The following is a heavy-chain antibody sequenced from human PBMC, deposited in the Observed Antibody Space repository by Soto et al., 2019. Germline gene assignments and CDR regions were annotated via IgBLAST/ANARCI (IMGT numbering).Heavy chain of an antibody. CDR1: GFTFSSYA. CDR2: ISGSGGST. CDR3: AKEGRGIYDILTGSTPPYGMDV. V-gene: IGHV3-23*01. J-gene: IGHJ6*02. D-gene: IGHD3-9*01. Sequence: EVQLLESGGGLVQPGGSLRLSCAASGFTFSSYAMSWVRQAPGKGLEWVSAISGSGGSTYYADSVKGRFTISRDNSKNTLYLQMNSLRAEDTAVYYCAKEGRGIYDILTGSTPPYGMDVWGQGTTVTVSS.